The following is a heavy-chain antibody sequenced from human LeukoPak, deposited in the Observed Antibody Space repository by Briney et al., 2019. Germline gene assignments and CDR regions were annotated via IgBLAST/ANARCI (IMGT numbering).Heavy chain of an antibody. CDR1: GGSISSSSYY. CDR2: IYYSGST. D-gene: IGHD3-22*01. Sequence: SETLSLTCTVSGGSISSSSYYWGWIRQPPGKGLEWIGSIYYSGSTYYNPSLKSRVTISVDRSKNQFSLKLSSVTAADTAVYYCARERSSGYYALSPNYFDYWGQGTLVTVSS. V-gene: IGHV4-39*07. J-gene: IGHJ4*02. CDR3: ARERSSGYYALSPNYFDY.